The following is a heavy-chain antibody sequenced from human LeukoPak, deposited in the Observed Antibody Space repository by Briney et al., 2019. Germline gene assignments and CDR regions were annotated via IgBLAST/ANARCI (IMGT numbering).Heavy chain of an antibody. CDR3: ARIRGYSYGWALIGVYYFDY. Sequence: KTSETLSLTCTVSGGSISSYYWSWIRQPPGKGLEWIGYIYYSGSTNYNPSLKSRVTILVDTSKNQFSLKLSSVTAADTAVYYCARIRGYSYGWALIGVYYFDYWGQGTLVTVSS. D-gene: IGHD5-18*01. CDR2: IYYSGST. J-gene: IGHJ4*02. CDR1: GGSISSYY. V-gene: IGHV4-59*12.